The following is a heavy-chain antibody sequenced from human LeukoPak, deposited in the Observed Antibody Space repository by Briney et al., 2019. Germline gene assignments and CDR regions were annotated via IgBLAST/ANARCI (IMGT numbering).Heavy chain of an antibody. J-gene: IGHJ4*02. CDR2: IYSSVST. Sequence: SETLSLTCAVYGGSFSGYYWAWIRQPPGKGLEWIGSIYSSVSTYYNPSLKSRITISVDTSKSQFSLRLSSVTAADTALYYCAYSGSYGHLGYWGQGIPVTVSS. D-gene: IGHD1-26*01. V-gene: IGHV4-39*01. CDR1: GGSFSGYY. CDR3: AYSGSYGHLGY.